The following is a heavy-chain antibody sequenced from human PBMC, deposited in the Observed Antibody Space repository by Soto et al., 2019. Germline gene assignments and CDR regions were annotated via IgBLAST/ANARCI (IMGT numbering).Heavy chain of an antibody. V-gene: IGHV3-43*01. Sequence: PGGSLRLSCAASGFTFDDYTTHWVRQAPGKGLEWVSLISWDGGSTYYADSVKGRFTISRDTSKNTLYLQMNGLRAEDTAVYYCARDAPPYSSGWYNWFDPWGQGTLVTVSS. J-gene: IGHJ5*02. CDR1: GFTFDDYT. CDR3: ARDAPPYSSGWYNWFDP. CDR2: ISWDGGST. D-gene: IGHD6-19*01.